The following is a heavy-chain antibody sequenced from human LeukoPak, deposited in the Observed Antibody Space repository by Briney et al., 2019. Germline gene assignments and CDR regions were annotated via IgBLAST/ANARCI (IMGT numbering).Heavy chain of an antibody. J-gene: IGHJ4*02. V-gene: IGHV3-7*03. Sequence: PGGSLRLSCAASGFTFSSYWMSWVRQAPGKGLEWVANIKQDGSEKYYVDSVKGRFTISRDNAKNSLYLQMNSLRAEDTAVYYCAKDLVGYGPTSPVDYWGQGTLVTVSS. D-gene: IGHD4-17*01. CDR3: AKDLVGYGPTSPVDY. CDR1: GFTFSSYW. CDR2: IKQDGSEK.